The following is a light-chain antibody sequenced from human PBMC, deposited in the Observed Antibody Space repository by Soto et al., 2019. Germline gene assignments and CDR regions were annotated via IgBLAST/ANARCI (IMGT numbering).Light chain of an antibody. CDR1: QSINTY. CDR2: GTS. J-gene: IGKJ5*01. V-gene: IGKV1-39*01. Sequence: DIQMTQSPSFLSASVGDRVTISCRASQSINTYLNWYQHNPGKAPKLLIYGTSDLQSGVPSRFSGGGSGTDVTLTISSLQPEDFATYYCQQSFSTLLITFGQGTRLEFK. CDR3: QQSFSTLLIT.